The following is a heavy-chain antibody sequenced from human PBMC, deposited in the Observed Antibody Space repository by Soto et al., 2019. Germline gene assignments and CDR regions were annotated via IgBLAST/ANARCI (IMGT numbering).Heavy chain of an antibody. D-gene: IGHD4-17*01. CDR1: GFTFSSYA. Sequence: EVQLLESGGGLVQPGGSLRLSCAASGFTFSSYAMNWVRQTPGKGLEWVSVISGSGGSTYYADSVKGRFTISRDNSKNTLYLQMNSLRAEDTAVYYCAKRTVGWYFDLWGRGTLVTVSS. CDR3: AKRTVGWYFDL. V-gene: IGHV3-23*01. J-gene: IGHJ2*01. CDR2: ISGSGGST.